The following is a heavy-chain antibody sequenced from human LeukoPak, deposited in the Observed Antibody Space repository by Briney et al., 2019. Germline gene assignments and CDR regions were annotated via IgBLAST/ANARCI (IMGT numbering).Heavy chain of an antibody. CDR1: GFTFSNYA. J-gene: IGHJ4*02. V-gene: IGHV3-23*01. D-gene: IGHD3-22*01. CDR2: IVGSGGST. Sequence: GGSLRLSCAASGFTFSNYAMSWVRQAPGKGLEWVSAIVGSGGSTYYADSVKGRFTISRDNPKNTLYLQMNSLRAEDTAVYYCAKDRSTYYYDSSGYYYDYWGQGTLVTVSS. CDR3: AKDRSTYYYDSSGYYYDY.